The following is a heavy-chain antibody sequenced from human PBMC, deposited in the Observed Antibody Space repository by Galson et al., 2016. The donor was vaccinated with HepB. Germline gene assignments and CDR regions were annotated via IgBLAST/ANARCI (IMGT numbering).Heavy chain of an antibody. Sequence: SETLSLTCAVYGGSFSGNYWSWIRQPPEKGLEWIGEINHSGSTNYNPSLKSRVTISLDTSENQFSLKLNSVTAADTAVYYCARTNSGRHFGGYYAMDVWGQGTTVTVSS. CDR1: GGSFSGNY. CDR2: INHSGST. CDR3: ARTNSGRHFGGYYAMDV. J-gene: IGHJ6*02. V-gene: IGHV4-34*01. D-gene: IGHD3-10*01.